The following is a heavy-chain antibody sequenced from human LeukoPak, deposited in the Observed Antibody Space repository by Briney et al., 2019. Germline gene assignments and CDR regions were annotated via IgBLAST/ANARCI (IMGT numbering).Heavy chain of an antibody. CDR1: GYTFTTYY. J-gene: IGHJ6*03. V-gene: IGHV7-4-1*02. Sequence: ASVKVSCKASGYTFTTYYMHWVRQAPGQGLEWMGWINTNTGSPTYAPGFTGRFVFSLDTSVSTAYLQINSLKAEDSAVYYCARVGWPYYDYYMDVWGKGTTVTVSS. D-gene: IGHD2-15*01. CDR2: INTNTGSP. CDR3: ARVGWPYYDYYMDV.